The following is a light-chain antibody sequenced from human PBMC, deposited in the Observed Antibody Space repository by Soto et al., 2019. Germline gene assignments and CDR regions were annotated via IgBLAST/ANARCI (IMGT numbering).Light chain of an antibody. CDR3: QHYGRAPWT. J-gene: IGKJ1*01. V-gene: IGKV3-20*01. Sequence: EIVLTQSPGTLSLSPGERATLSCRASQSVGGNYLAWFQQKPGQTPRVLFYGASSRATGISDRFSARGSGTDFTLTISRLETEDFEVYYCQHYGRAPWTFGQGTKV. CDR2: GAS. CDR1: QSVGGNY.